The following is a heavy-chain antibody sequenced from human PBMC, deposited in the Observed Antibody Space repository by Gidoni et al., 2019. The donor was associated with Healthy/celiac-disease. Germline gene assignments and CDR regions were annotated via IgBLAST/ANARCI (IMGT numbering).Heavy chain of an antibody. CDR3: AKDGSGSYFDY. CDR1: GLTFSSYG. CDR2: ISYDGSNT. J-gene: IGHJ4*02. D-gene: IGHD1-26*01. V-gene: IGHV3-30*18. Sequence: QVQLVEAGGGVVQPGRAMRLSCAASGLTFSSYGLHWVRQAPGKGLEWGAVISYDGSNTYYADSVKGRFTISRDNSKNTLYLQMNSLRADDTAVYYCAKDGSGSYFDYWGQGTLVTVSS.